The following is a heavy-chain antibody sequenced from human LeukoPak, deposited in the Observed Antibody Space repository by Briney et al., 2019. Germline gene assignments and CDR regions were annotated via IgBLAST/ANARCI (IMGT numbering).Heavy chain of an antibody. CDR2: IYTGGYT. Sequence: SETLSLTCTVSGGSISTYYWNWIRQPAGKGLEWIGRIYTGGYTNYNPSVKSRVTMSVDTSKNQFSLKLSSVTAADTAVYYCARDHNYYDSSDAFDIWGQGTMVTVSS. J-gene: IGHJ3*02. CDR3: ARDHNYYDSSDAFDI. D-gene: IGHD3-22*01. CDR1: GGSISTYY. V-gene: IGHV4-4*07.